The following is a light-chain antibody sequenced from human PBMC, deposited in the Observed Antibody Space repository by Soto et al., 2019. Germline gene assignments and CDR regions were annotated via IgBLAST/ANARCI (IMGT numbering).Light chain of an antibody. J-gene: IGKJ1*01. CDR2: DAS. V-gene: IGKV3-11*01. Sequence: EIVLTQSPATLSLSPGERATLSCRASQSVNNYLTWYQQKPGQSPRLLIYDASNRATGIPARFSGSGSGTDFTLTISSLEPEDFAIYYCLHRTIWPTTFGQGTKVEIK. CDR1: QSVNNY. CDR3: LHRTIWPTT.